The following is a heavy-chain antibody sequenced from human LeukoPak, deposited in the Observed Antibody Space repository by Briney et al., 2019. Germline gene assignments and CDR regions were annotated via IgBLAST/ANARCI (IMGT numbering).Heavy chain of an antibody. J-gene: IGHJ3*02. CDR1: GFTFSDYY. CDR3: ARVRGTVTDAFDI. V-gene: IGHV3-11*01. D-gene: IGHD3-16*02. CDR2: ISSSGSTI. Sequence: GGSLRLSCAASGFTFSDYYMSWLRQAPGKGLEWVSYISSSGSTIYYADSVKGRFTISRDNAKNSLYLQMNSLRAEDTAVYYCARVRGTVTDAFDIWGQGTMVTVSS.